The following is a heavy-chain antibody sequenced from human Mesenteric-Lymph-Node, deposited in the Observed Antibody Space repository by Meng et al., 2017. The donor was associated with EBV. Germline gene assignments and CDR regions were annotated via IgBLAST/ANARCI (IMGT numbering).Heavy chain of an antibody. J-gene: IGHJ4*02. CDR2: ISGSGGST. Sequence: EVQLLESGGGLVQPGGSLSLSCAASGFTFSSYAMSWVRQAPGKGLEWVSAISGSGGSTYYADSVKGRFTISRDNSKNTLYLQMNSLRAEDTAVYYCAKDLYDSSGYYDYWGQGTLVTVSS. CDR3: AKDLYDSSGYYDY. D-gene: IGHD3-22*01. CDR1: GFTFSSYA. V-gene: IGHV3-23*01.